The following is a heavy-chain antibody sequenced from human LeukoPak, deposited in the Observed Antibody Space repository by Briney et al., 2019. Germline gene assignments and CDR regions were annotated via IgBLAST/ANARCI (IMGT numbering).Heavy chain of an antibody. Sequence: GGSLRLSCAASGFTVSSNYMSWVRQAPGKGLEWVSVIYSGGSTCYADSVKGRFTISRDNSKNTLYLQMNSLRAEDTAVYYCASPTGPPYYYYGMDVWGQGTTVTVSS. CDR1: GFTVSSNY. J-gene: IGHJ6*02. V-gene: IGHV3-66*01. D-gene: IGHD7-27*01. CDR3: ASPTGPPYYYYGMDV. CDR2: IYSGGST.